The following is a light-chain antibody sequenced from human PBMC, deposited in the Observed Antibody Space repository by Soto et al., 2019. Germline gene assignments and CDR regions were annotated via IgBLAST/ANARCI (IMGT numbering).Light chain of an antibody. V-gene: IGKV3-11*01. J-gene: IGKJ4*01. CDR2: DTS. Sequence: EIVLTQSPATLSLSPGERATLSCRASQSVSRYYAWYQQTPGQAPRLLIYDTSIRATGIPARFSGSGSRTDLTLTIDCLETEDFAVYFSQQRSNRPLTSGRGTKVEIK. CDR1: QSVSRY. CDR3: QQRSNRPLT.